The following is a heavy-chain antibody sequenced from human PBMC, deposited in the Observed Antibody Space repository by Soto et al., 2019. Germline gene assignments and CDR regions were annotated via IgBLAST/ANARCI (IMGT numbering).Heavy chain of an antibody. V-gene: IGHV4-34*01. CDR1: GGSCSGYY. J-gene: IGHJ4*02. CDR2: INHSGST. CDR3: ARTTAFVSGTYPPAHFDY. D-gene: IGHD3-16*01. Sequence: LETLSLTCAVYGGSCSGYYWSWIRQSPGKGLEWIGEINHSGSTNYTPSLKSRVTISVDTSKNQVSLKLSSVTAADTAVYYCARTTAFVSGTYPPAHFDYWGQGTRVTVSS.